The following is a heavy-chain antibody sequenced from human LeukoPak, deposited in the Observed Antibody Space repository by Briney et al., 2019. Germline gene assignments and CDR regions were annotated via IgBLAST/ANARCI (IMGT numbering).Heavy chain of an antibody. D-gene: IGHD2-2*01. J-gene: IGHJ4*02. CDR3: ASRYCSSTSCQRRSFDY. Sequence: PSETLSLTCTVSGGSISSSSCYWGWIRQPPGKGLEWIGSIYYSGSTYYNPSLKSRVTISVDTSKNQFSLKLSSVTAADTAVYYCASRYCSSTSCQRRSFDYWGQGTLVTVSS. CDR1: GGSISSSSCY. CDR2: IYYSGST. V-gene: IGHV4-39*01.